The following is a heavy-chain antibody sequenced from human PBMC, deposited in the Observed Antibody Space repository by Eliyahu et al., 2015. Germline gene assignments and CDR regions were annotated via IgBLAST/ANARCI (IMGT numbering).Heavy chain of an antibody. D-gene: IGHD6-13*01. V-gene: IGHV4-34*01. J-gene: IGHJ5*02. CDR2: INHSGST. Sequence: QVQLQQWGAGLLKPSETLSPTCAVYGGSFSGYYWSWIRQPPGKGLEWIGEINHSGSTNYNPSLKSRVTISVDTSKNQFSLKLSSVTAADTAVYYCARGSPYSSSWYAGGRNWFDPWGQGTLVTVSS. CDR3: ARGSPYSSSWYAGGRNWFDP. CDR1: GGSFSGYY.